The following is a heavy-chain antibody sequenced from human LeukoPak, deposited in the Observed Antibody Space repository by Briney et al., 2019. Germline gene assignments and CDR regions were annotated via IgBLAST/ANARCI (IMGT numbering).Heavy chain of an antibody. J-gene: IGHJ5*02. CDR2: IKQDGSEK. Sequence: PGGSLRLSCAASGFTFSSYWMSWVRQAPGKGLEWVANIKQDGSEKYYVDSVKGRFTISRDNAKNSLYLQMNSLRAEDTAVYYCAGDLDSGYDFRVFDPWGQGTLVTVSS. CDR3: AGDLDSGYDFRVFDP. V-gene: IGHV3-7*01. D-gene: IGHD5-12*01. CDR1: GFTFSSYW.